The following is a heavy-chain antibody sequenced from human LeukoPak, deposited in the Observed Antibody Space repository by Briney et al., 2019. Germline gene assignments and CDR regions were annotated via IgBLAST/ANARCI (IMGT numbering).Heavy chain of an antibody. CDR1: GFTFSSYG. D-gene: IGHD3-10*01. CDR2: IWYDGSNK. J-gene: IGHJ6*02. CDR3: ARGVLERMVRGVKRGMDV. Sequence: GGSLRLSCAASGFTFSSYGMHWVRQAPGKGLEWVAVIWYDGSNKYYADSVKGRFTISRDDSKNTLYLQMNSLRAEDTAVYYCARGVLERMVRGVKRGMDVWGQGTTVTVSS. V-gene: IGHV3-33*01.